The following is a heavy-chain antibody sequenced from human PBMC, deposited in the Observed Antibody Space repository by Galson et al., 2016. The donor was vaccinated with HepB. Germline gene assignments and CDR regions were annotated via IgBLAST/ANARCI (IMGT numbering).Heavy chain of an antibody. J-gene: IGHJ4*02. D-gene: IGHD3-16*01. V-gene: IGHV1-2*05. Sequence: SVKVSCKASGYTFTAYYIHWVRQAPGQGLEWMGRINPNNGDTNYAQKSQGRVSMTRDTSIRTAYMELSRLRFDDTVVYYCARGGPGVYDYPDYWGQGTLVTVSS. CDR2: INPNNGDT. CDR3: ARGGPGVYDYPDY. CDR1: GYTFTAYY.